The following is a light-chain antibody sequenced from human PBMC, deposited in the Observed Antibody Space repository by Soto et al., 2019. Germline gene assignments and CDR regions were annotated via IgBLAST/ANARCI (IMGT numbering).Light chain of an antibody. CDR3: SSFTSSNTLGV. J-gene: IGLJ1*01. V-gene: IGLV2-14*01. Sequence: QSALTQPASVSGSPGQSITISCTGTSSDVGGYNYVSWYQQHPGKAPKLMIYEVSNWPSGVSNRFSGSKSGNAASLTISGLQAEDEADYYCSSFTSSNTLGVFGTGTKVTVL. CDR1: SSDVGGYNY. CDR2: EVS.